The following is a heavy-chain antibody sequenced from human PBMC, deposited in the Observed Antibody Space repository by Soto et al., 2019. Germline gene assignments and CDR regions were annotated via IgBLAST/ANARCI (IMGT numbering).Heavy chain of an antibody. V-gene: IGHV3-48*03. Sequence: EVQLLESGGGVVQPGGSLRLSCEVSGFTFSSYEMYWVRQDPGKGFEWVAYISSSGETVYYAGSVQGRFTISRDNAKNSLYLQMSSLGAEDTAVYYCAREGFYAMDVWGQGTTVTVSS. CDR1: GFTFSSYE. CDR2: ISSSGETV. D-gene: IGHD2-2*01. CDR3: AREGFYAMDV. J-gene: IGHJ6*02.